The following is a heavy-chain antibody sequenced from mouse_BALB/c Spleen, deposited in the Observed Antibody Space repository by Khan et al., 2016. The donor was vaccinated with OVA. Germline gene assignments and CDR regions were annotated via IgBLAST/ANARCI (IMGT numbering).Heavy chain of an antibody. CDR1: GYSFTGYY. CDR2: INPNTGNT. D-gene: IGHD2-14*01. CDR3: ARGYDCFAY. Sequence: IQLVQSGPDLVKPGASVKMSCKASGYSFTGYYMNWVKQSHGKSLECIGRINPNTGNTNYNQKFKGKVVFIVDTSSSTVYMELRSLTSEDSAVCYCARGYDCFAYWGQGTLVTVSA. V-gene: IGHV1-26*01. J-gene: IGHJ3*01.